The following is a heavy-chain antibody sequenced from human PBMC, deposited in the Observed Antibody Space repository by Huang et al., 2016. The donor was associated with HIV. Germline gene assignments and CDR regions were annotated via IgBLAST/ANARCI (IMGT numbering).Heavy chain of an antibody. CDR2: ISGAGSPI. Sequence: EDSGGGLVQPGGSLRLSCTASGSPFIKYAMNWVRQAPGKGLEWVSYISGAGSPIYYADSVKGRFTISRDNGENLVSLEMNSLRAEDTAVYYCARVAYSYGMHWGQGTLVTVSS. J-gene: IGHJ4*02. CDR3: ARVAYSYGMH. D-gene: IGHD3-16*01. V-gene: IGHV3-48*01. CDR1: GSPFIKYA.